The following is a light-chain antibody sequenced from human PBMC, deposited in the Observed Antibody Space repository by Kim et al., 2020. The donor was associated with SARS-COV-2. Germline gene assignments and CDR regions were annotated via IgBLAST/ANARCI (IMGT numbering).Light chain of an antibody. Sequence: SAAVGDRVTVTRRASQSIVTWLAWYQQKPGKAPKLLIYKASTLAIGVPSRFSGSGSGTEFTLTISSLQPDDFATYYCQQYNNRWTFGQGTKVDIK. CDR1: QSIVTW. CDR2: KAS. J-gene: IGKJ1*01. V-gene: IGKV1-5*03. CDR3: QQYNNRWT.